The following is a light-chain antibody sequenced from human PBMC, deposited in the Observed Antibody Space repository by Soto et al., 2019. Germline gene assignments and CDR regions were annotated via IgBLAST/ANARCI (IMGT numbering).Light chain of an antibody. J-gene: IGLJ2*01. CDR2: EVS. V-gene: IGLV2-14*01. Sequence: QSVLTQPASVSGSPGQSITISCTGTSSDVGDFDCVSWYQQHPGKAPKLMIYEVSHRPSGVSNRFSGSKSGDTASLTISGLQAEDEADYYSSSYTSSSTLVFGGGTKLTVL. CDR1: SSDVGDFDC. CDR3: SSYTSSSTLV.